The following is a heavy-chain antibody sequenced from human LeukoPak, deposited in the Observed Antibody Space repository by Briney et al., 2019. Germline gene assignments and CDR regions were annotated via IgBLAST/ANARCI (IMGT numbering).Heavy chain of an antibody. CDR1: GGSISSSSYY. V-gene: IGHV4-39*01. Sequence: SETLSLTCTVSGGSISSSSYYWGWIRQPPGKGLEWIGSIYYSGSTYYNPSLKSRATISVDTSKNQFSLKLSSVTAADTAVYYCARRGGGSGWYAAYYYYGMDAWGQGTTVTVSS. CDR2: IYYSGST. CDR3: ARRGGGSGWYAAYYYYGMDA. J-gene: IGHJ6*02. D-gene: IGHD6-19*01.